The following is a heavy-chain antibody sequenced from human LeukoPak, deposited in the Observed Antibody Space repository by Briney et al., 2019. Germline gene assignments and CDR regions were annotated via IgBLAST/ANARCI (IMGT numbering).Heavy chain of an antibody. Sequence: GGSLRLSCAGSGFTFSSYSMNWVRQAPGKGLEWVSSISSSSSYIYYADSVKGRFTISRDNAKNSLYLQMNSLRAEDTAVYYCARDSGDSSGYYYSGAGLFDYWGQGTLVTVSS. V-gene: IGHV3-21*01. CDR1: GFTFSSYS. J-gene: IGHJ4*02. CDR2: ISSSSSYI. CDR3: ARDSGDSSGYYYSGAGLFDY. D-gene: IGHD3-22*01.